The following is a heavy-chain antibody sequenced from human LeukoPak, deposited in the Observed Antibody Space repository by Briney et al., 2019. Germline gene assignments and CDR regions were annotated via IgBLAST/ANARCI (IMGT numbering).Heavy chain of an antibody. CDR3: AKAPGRGIVGANVDY. V-gene: IGHV3-23*01. J-gene: IGHJ4*02. CDR1: GFTFSSYA. D-gene: IGHD1-26*01. Sequence: GGSLRLSCAASGFTFSSYAMSWVRQAPGKGLEWVSAISGSGGSTYYADSVKGRFTISRDNSKNTLYLQMNSLRAEDTAVYYCAKAPGRGIVGANVDYWGQGTLVTVSS. CDR2: ISGSGGST.